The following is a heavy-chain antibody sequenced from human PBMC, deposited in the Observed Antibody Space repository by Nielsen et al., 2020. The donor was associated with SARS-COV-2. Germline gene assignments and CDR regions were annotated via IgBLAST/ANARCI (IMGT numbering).Heavy chain of an antibody. CDR2: ISAYKGYT. CDR1: GYTFYTYS. CDR3: ARTSFRLGEPGGGYDY. Sequence: ASVKVSCKTSGYTFYTYSITWVRQAPGQGLEWMGSISAYKGYTNYAQNFQGRVTMTTVTSTNTAYMELRSLRSADTAVYYCARTSFRLGEPGGGYDYWGRGTLVTVSS. D-gene: IGHD3-16*01. J-gene: IGHJ4*02. V-gene: IGHV1-18*04.